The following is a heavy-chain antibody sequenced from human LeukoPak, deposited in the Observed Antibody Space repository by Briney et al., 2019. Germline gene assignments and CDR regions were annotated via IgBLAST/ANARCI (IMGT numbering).Heavy chain of an antibody. CDR1: GVSISGYY. CDR3: AREGYSYGSKYFDY. CDR2: IYYSGST. J-gene: IGHJ4*02. D-gene: IGHD5-18*01. V-gene: IGHV4-59*01. Sequence: SETLSLTCTVSGVSISGYYWSWIRQPPGKGLEWIGYIYYSGSTNYNPSLKSRVTIQVDTSKNQFSLKLTSVTAADTAVYYCAREGYSYGSKYFDYWGQGTLVTVSS.